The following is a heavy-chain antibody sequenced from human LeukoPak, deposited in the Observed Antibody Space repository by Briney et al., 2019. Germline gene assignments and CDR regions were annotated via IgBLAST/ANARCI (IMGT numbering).Heavy chain of an antibody. Sequence: ASVKISSKVSGYTFTDYYMHWVQQAPGKGLEWMGLVDPEDGETIYAEKFQGRVTITADTSTDTAYMELSSLRSEDTAVYYCATDKDKSGSYRDYWGQGTLVTVSS. D-gene: IGHD1-26*01. J-gene: IGHJ4*02. V-gene: IGHV1-69-2*01. CDR1: GYTFTDYY. CDR3: ATDKDKSGSYRDY. CDR2: VDPEDGET.